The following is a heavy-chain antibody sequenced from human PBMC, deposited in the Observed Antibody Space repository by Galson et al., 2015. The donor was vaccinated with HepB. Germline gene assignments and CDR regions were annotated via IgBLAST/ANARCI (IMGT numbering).Heavy chain of an antibody. D-gene: IGHD3-22*01. V-gene: IGHV1-69*13. J-gene: IGHJ4*02. Sequence: SVKVSCKASGGTFSSYAISWVRQAPGQGLEWMGGIIPIFGTANYAQKFQGRVTITADESTSTAYMELSSLRSEDTAVYYCASLIAWRGYYYECSGYDLDYWGQGTLVTVSS. CDR3: ASLIAWRGYYYECSGYDLDY. CDR2: IIPIFGTA. CDR1: GGTFSSYA.